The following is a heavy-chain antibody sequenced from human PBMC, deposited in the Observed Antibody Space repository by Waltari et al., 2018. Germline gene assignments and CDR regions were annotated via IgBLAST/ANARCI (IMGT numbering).Heavy chain of an antibody. Sequence: QVQLVQSGAEVKKPGSSVKVSCKASGGTFSSYAISWVRQAPGQGLEGMGGIIPIFGTANYAQKFQGRVTITADESTSTAYMELSSLRSEDTAVYYCARDPGIAAAGYYYYYGMDVWGQGTTVTVSS. CDR3: ARDPGIAAAGYYYYYGMDV. V-gene: IGHV1-69*12. D-gene: IGHD6-13*01. J-gene: IGHJ6*02. CDR1: GGTFSSYA. CDR2: IIPIFGTA.